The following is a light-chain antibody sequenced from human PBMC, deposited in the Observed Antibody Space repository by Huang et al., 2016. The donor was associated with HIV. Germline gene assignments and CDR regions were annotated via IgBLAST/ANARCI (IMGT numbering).Light chain of an antibody. CDR3: QQLHSYPIT. CDR1: QDIANS. Sequence: QLTQSPSSLSMSVGDRVIITCQASQDIANSLAWYQQKPGRAPKLLISAASTLQSCFPSRFSGGSAGTYFTLIITNLQPDDFASYYCQQLHSYPITFGQGTRLDI. CDR2: AAS. J-gene: IGKJ5*01. V-gene: IGKV1-9*01.